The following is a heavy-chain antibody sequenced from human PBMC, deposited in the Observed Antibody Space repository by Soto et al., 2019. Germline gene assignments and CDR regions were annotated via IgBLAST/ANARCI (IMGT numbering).Heavy chain of an antibody. J-gene: IGHJ4*02. V-gene: IGHV3-23*01. CDR1: GFTFSSYA. Sequence: GGSLRLSCAASGFTFSSYAMSWVRQAPGKGLEWVSAISGSGGSTYYADSVKGRFTISRDNSKNTLYLQMNSLRAADTAAYYCARAHVAYYYGSGSPRDFDYWGQGTLVTVSS. CDR2: ISGSGGST. CDR3: ARAHVAYYYGSGSPRDFDY. D-gene: IGHD3-10*01.